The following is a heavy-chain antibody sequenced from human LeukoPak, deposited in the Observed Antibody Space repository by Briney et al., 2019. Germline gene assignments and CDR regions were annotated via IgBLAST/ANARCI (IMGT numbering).Heavy chain of an antibody. CDR2: ISSSSNYI. D-gene: IGHD3-10*01. CDR1: GFTFDDYG. J-gene: IGHJ6*03. CDR3: ARLRGSGSYLGALRHLRRENYYYYMDV. Sequence: KSGGSLRLSCAASGFTFDDYGMNWVRQAPGTGLEWVSSISSSSNYIYYADSVKGRFTISRDNAKNSLYLQMNSLRAEDTAVYYCARLRGSGSYLGALRHLRRENYYYYMDVWGKGTTVTISS. V-gene: IGHV3-21*01.